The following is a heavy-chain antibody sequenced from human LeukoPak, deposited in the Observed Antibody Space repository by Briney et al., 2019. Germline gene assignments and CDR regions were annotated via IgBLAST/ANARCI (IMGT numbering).Heavy chain of an antibody. Sequence: GGSLRLSCEVSGFTFSSYSMTWVRQAPGKGLEWVSSISSSSSYIYYADSVKGRFTISRDNAKNSLYLQMNSLRAEDTAVYYCARDKWFGETDYWGQGTLVTVSS. CDR2: ISSSSSYI. J-gene: IGHJ4*02. CDR3: ARDKWFGETDY. V-gene: IGHV3-21*06. D-gene: IGHD3-10*01. CDR1: GFTFSSYS.